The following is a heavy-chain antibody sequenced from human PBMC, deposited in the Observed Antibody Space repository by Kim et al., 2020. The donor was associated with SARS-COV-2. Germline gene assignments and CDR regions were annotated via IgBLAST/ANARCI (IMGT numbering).Heavy chain of an antibody. CDR3: ARRVQLGTFDI. J-gene: IGHJ3*02. Sequence: KDYEVSVKSRITINPDTSTNQFSLQVNSVTTEDTAVYYCARRVQLGTFDIWGQGTMVTVSS. D-gene: IGHD3-10*02. V-gene: IGHV6-1*01. CDR2: K.